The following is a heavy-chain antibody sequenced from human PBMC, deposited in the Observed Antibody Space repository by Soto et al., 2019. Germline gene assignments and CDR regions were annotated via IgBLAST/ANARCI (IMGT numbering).Heavy chain of an antibody. V-gene: IGHV4-59*01. CDR2: IYYSGST. CDR1: GGSISSYY. Sequence: PSATLSLTCTVSGGSISSYYWSWIRQPPGKGLEWIGYIYYSGSTNYNPSLKSRVTISVDTSKNQFSLKLSSVTAADTAVYYCAGYSSSWYSDAFDIWGQGTMVTVSS. CDR3: AGYSSSWYSDAFDI. D-gene: IGHD6-13*01. J-gene: IGHJ3*02.